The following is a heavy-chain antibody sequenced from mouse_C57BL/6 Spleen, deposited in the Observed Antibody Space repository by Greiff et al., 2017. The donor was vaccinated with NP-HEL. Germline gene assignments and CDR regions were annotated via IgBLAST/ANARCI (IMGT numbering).Heavy chain of an antibody. Sequence: EVKVVESGGDLVKPGGSLKLSCAASGFTFSSYGMSWVRQTPDKRLEWVATISSGGSYTYYPDSVKGRFTISRDNAKNTLYLQMSSLKSEDTAMYYCARRLPDWYFDVWGTGTTVTVSS. CDR1: GFTFSSYG. D-gene: IGHD5-5*01. CDR2: ISSGGSYT. CDR3: ARRLPDWYFDV. V-gene: IGHV5-6*02. J-gene: IGHJ1*03.